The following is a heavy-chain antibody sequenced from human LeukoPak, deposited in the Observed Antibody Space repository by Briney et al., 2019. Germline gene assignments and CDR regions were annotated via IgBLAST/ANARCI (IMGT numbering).Heavy chain of an antibody. V-gene: IGHV3-23*01. CDR1: GFTFSSYA. CDR2: ISGSGDST. CDR3: ARDDPSMIAALHY. Sequence: GGSLRLSCAASGFTFSSYAMSWVRQAPGKGLQWVSSISGSGDSTYYADSVKGRFTISRDNAKNSLYLQMNSLRAEDTAVYYCARDDPSMIAALHYWGQGTLVTVSS. J-gene: IGHJ4*02. D-gene: IGHD6-6*01.